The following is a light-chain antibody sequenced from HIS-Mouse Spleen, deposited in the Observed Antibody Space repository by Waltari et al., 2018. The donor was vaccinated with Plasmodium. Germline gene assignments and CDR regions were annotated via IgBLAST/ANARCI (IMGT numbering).Light chain of an antibody. CDR1: RRDVGGYTS. J-gene: IGLJ2*01. CDR3: CSYAGSYTLV. Sequence: QSALTQPRSVSGSPGQSVTISCTGTRRDVGGYTSVSWYQQHPGKAPKLMIYDVSKRPSGVPDRFSGSKSGNTASLTISGLQAEDEADYYCCSYAGSYTLVFGGGTKLTVL. CDR2: DVS. V-gene: IGLV2-11*01.